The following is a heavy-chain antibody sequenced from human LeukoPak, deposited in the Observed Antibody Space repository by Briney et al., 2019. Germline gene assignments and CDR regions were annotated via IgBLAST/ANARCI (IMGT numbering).Heavy chain of an antibody. J-gene: IGHJ4*02. CDR3: ASGVTFYYFDY. CDR1: GYTFTSYY. CDR2: INPSGGST. Sequence: ASVKVSCTASGYTFTSYYMHWVRQAPGQGLEWMGIINPSGGSTSYAQKFQGRVTMTRDTSTSTVYMELSSLRSEDTAVYYCASGVTFYYFDYWGQGTLVTVSS. V-gene: IGHV1-46*01. D-gene: IGHD4-4*01.